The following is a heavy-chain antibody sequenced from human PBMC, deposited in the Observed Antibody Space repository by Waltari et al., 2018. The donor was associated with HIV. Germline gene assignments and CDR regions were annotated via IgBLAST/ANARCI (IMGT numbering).Heavy chain of an antibody. J-gene: IGHJ4*02. CDR3: ARTYCSGGSCYSNYFHY. CDR1: GGSISSSSYC. CDR2: IYYSGSN. D-gene: IGHD2-15*01. V-gene: IGHV4-39*07. Sequence: QLQLQESGPGLVKPSETLSLTCTVSGGSISSSSYCWGWIRQPPGKGLEWIGSIYYSGSNYYNPSLKSRVTISVDTSKNQFSRKLSSVTAADTAVYYCARTYCSGGSCYSNYFHYWGQGTLVTVSS.